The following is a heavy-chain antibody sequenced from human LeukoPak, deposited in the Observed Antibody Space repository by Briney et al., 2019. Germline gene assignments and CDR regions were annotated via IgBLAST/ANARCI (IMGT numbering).Heavy chain of an antibody. V-gene: IGHV3-43*01. CDR3: AKGDLTVVSPMDF. D-gene: IGHD4-23*01. CDR1: GFTFSHYY. Sequence: PGGSLRLSCAASGFTFSHYYMSWVRQAPGKGLEWVSLISWDGGSTYYADSVKGRFTISRDNSKNSLYLQMNSLRTEDTALYYCAKGDLTVVSPMDFWGQGTLVTVSS. CDR2: ISWDGGST. J-gene: IGHJ4*02.